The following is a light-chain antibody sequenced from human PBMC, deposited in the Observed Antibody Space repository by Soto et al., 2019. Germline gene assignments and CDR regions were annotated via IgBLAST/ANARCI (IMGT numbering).Light chain of an antibody. CDR2: GAS. Sequence: EVVLTQSPGTLSLSPGERATLSCRASQNVYINSLAWYQQKPGQPPRLLIYGASTRAAAIPDRFSGSGSGADFALSIDGLEPEDFATYYCQQANSFPYTFGQGTKLEIK. V-gene: IGKV3-20*01. J-gene: IGKJ2*01. CDR1: QNVYINS. CDR3: QQANSFPYT.